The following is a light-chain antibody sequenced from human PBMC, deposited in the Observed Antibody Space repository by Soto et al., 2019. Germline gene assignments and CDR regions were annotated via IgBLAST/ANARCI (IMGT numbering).Light chain of an antibody. V-gene: IGLV2-11*01. CDR2: DVS. J-gene: IGLJ1*01. CDR3: SSYTSSSIYV. CDR1: SSDVGGYNY. Sequence: QSALTQPRSVSGSPGQSVTISCTGTSSDVGGYNYVSWYQQHPGKAPKLMIYDVSKRPSGVPDRFSGSKSGNTASLTISGLQAEDEADYYCSSYTSSSIYVFGTGTKLTVL.